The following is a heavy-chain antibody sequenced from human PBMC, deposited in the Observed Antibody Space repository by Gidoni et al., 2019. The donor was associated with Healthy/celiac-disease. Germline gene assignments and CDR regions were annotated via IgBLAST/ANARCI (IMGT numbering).Heavy chain of an antibody. Sequence: EVQLVESGGGFVQPGGSLRLSCAASGFTFRTYSMNWVRQAPGKGLEWVSYISSTSSTIDYADSVRGRFTISRDNAKNSLDLQMNSLRAEDTAVYYCTRDCRNWLDPWGQGTLVTVSS. CDR2: ISSTSSTI. J-gene: IGHJ5*02. CDR3: TRDCRNWLDP. CDR1: GFTFRTYS. V-gene: IGHV3-48*04.